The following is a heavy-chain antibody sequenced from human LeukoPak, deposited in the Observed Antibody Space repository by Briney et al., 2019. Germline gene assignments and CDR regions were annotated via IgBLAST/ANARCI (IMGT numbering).Heavy chain of an antibody. J-gene: IGHJ4*02. V-gene: IGHV4-39*01. Sequence: SETLSLTCTVSGGSISSSSYYWGWIRQPPGKGLEWIGSIYYSGSTYYNPSLKSRVTISVDTSKNQFSLKLSSVTAADTAVYYCARHRGDLVGATLVDYWGQGTLVTVSS. D-gene: IGHD1-26*01. CDR1: GGSISSSSYY. CDR2: IYYSGST. CDR3: ARHRGDLVGATLVDY.